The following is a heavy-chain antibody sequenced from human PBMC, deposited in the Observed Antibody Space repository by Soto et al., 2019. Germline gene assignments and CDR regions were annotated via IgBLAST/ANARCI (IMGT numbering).Heavy chain of an antibody. Sequence: PVRSLRLSGAASGFTFSDSYITSIRQAPGKRLERLSSISSSAGNIYYADSVKGRFTVSRDNAKNALYLQINNLRAEDTAVFYCARVGANKIWNIAPRPKGYYFDSWGQGTLVTVSS. V-gene: IGHV3-11*01. CDR1: GFTFSDSY. CDR3: ARVGANKIWNIAPRPKGYYFDS. CDR2: ISSSAGNI. D-gene: IGHD6-6*01. J-gene: IGHJ4*02.